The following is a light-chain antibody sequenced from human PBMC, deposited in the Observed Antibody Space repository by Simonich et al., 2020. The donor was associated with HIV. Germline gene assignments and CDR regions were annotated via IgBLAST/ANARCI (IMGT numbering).Light chain of an antibody. V-gene: IGLV8-61*01. CDR3: VLYMGSGIWV. J-gene: IGLJ3*02. Sequence: HTVVTQQPSFPLSPGGTVTLTCCLSSGSVSTSYYPSSYQHTPVQAPRTLIDSTNTRASGVPDRFSGSIRGNKAAITITGAQADDESDDYCVLYMGSGIWVFGGGTKLTVL. CDR2: STN. CDR1: SGSVSTSYY.